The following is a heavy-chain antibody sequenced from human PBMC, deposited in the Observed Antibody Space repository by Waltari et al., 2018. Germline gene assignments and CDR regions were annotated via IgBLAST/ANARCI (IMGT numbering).Heavy chain of an antibody. CDR1: GYTFSDFG. J-gene: IGHJ1*01. Sequence: VQLVQSGSELKKPGASGKVFCKTYGYTFSDFGINWVRQVPGHGLEWMGWINTETGKPTYAQAFTGRSVFSVDAAVSTAYLQIDNLDSKDTAVYFCARDQGGASSRWGQGTPVFVSS. V-gene: IGHV7-4-1*01. D-gene: IGHD2-2*01. CDR3: ARDQGGASSR. CDR2: INTETGKP.